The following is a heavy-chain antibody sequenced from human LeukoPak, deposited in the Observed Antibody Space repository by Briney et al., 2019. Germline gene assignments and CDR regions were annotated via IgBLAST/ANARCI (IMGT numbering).Heavy chain of an antibody. V-gene: IGHV3-48*01. CDR3: ARDRLTSGSYFFDY. CDR2: IRGRSSTI. D-gene: IGHD1-26*01. CDR1: AFTFSDYS. J-gene: IGHJ4*02. Sequence: PGGSLRLSCAASAFTFSDYSMNWVRQAPGKGLEGISYIRGRSSTIYYADSVRGRFTISRDNAKNSMYLQMNSLRAEDTAVYYCARDRLTSGSYFFDYWGQGTLVTVSS.